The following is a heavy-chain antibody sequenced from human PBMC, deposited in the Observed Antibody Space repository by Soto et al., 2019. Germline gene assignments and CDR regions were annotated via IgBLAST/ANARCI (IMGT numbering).Heavy chain of an antibody. V-gene: IGHV3-9*01. CDR1: GFSFDDHA. CDR2: MSWNSGNA. Sequence: DVQLVESGGTLVQPGRSLRLSCAASGFSFDDHAMHWARQTPEKGLEWVAGMSWNSGNADYADSVKGRFTISRDNGNNPVLSVMTVAPAENRAFEGAVRAGLVVLWWVADLDSGGQGTRVAVSS. D-gene: IGHD2-15*01. CDR3: VRAGLVVLWWVADLDS. J-gene: IGHJ4*02.